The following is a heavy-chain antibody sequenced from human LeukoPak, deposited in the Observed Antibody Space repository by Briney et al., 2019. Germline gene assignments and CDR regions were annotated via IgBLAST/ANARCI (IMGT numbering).Heavy chain of an antibody. J-gene: IGHJ4*02. V-gene: IGHV3-21*01. CDR1: GFTFSSYS. CDR2: ISSSSYI. D-gene: IGHD3-22*01. Sequence: PGGSLRLSCAASGFTFSSYSMNWVRQAPGKGLEWVSSISSSSYIYYADSVKGRFTISRDNAKNSLYLQMNSLRAEDTAVYYCARGGRYYYDSSGYYWGQGTLVTVSS. CDR3: ARGGRYYYDSSGYY.